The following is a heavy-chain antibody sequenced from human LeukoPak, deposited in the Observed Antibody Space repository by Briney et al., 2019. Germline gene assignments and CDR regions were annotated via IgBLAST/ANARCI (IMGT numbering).Heavy chain of an antibody. J-gene: IGHJ4*02. V-gene: IGHV4-30-2*01. Sequence: SETLSLTCAVSGGSISSGGYSWSWIRQPPGKGLEWVGYIYHSGSTYYNPSLKSRVTISVDRSKNQFSLKLSSVTAADTAVYYCARQYSSSSPLDYWGQGTLVTVSS. CDR1: GGSISSGGYS. CDR3: ARQYSSSSPLDY. CDR2: IYHSGST. D-gene: IGHD6-6*01.